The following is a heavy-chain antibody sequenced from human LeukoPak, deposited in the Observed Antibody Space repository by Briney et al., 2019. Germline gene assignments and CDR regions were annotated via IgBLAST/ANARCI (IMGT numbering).Heavy chain of an antibody. CDR3: ARVIPVAGIDAFDI. J-gene: IGHJ3*02. V-gene: IGHV1-2*02. D-gene: IGHD6-19*01. Sequence: ASVKLSCTASGYTFTGYYVHWVRQAPGQGLEWMGWINPNSGGTNYAQNFQGRVTMTRDTSISTAYMDLSRLRSDDTALYYCARVIPVAGIDAFDIWGQRRKIGVSS. CDR2: INPNSGGT. CDR1: GYTFTGYY.